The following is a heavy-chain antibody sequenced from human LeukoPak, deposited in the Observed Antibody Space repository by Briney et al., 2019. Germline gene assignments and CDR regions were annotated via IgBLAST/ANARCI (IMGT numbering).Heavy chain of an antibody. D-gene: IGHD3-10*01. J-gene: IGHJ6*03. V-gene: IGHV4-34*01. Sequence: PSETLSLTCGVYNGSFNGFYWSWIRQPPEKGLQWIGDIDHSGRTNYNPSLESRITISVDTSKSQFSLRLSSVTAADTAVYYCARRGSWTYYDVYQYYSYMDVWDKGTTVTTSS. CDR2: IDHSGRT. CDR1: NGSFNGFY. CDR3: ARRGSWTYYDVYQYYSYMDV.